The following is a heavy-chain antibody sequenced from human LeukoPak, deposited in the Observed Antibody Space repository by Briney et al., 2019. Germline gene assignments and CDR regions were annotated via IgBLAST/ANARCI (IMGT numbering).Heavy chain of an antibody. J-gene: IGHJ4*02. V-gene: IGHV3-9*01. Sequence: PGGSLRLSCAVSGFTFDDYAMHWVRQVPGKGLEWVSGINWNSDSIGYADSVKGRFTTSRDNAKNSLYLQMNSLRAEDTAVYYCARGLTYYGSGIVPLENAFDYWGQGTLVTVSS. CDR3: ARGLTYYGSGIVPLENAFDY. CDR2: INWNSDSI. D-gene: IGHD3-10*01. CDR1: GFTFDDYA.